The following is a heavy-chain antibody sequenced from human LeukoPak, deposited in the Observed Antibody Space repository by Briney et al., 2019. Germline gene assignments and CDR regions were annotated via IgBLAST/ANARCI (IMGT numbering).Heavy chain of an antibody. D-gene: IGHD6-19*01. CDR2: INPNSGGT. CDR1: GYTFTGYY. J-gene: IGHJ5*02. Sequence: ASVKVSCKASGYTFTGYYMHWVRQAPGQGLEWMGWINPNSGGTNYAQKFQGRVTMTRDTSISTAYMELGRLRSDDTAVYYCAQSAGVAPFIAVAGNGLFDPWGQGTLVTVSS. V-gene: IGHV1-2*02. CDR3: AQSAGVAPFIAVAGNGLFDP.